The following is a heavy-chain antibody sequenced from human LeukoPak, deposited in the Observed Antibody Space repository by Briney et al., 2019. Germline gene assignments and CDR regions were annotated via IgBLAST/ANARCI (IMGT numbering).Heavy chain of an antibody. CDR3: AREGLVAAFDI. Sequence: GASVKVSCKASGYTFTSYYMHWVRQAPGQGLEWMGIINPSGGSTSYAQKFRGRVTMTRDTSTSTVYMELSSLRSEDTAVYYCAREGLVAAFDIWGQGTMVTVSS. V-gene: IGHV1-46*01. D-gene: IGHD3/OR15-3a*01. J-gene: IGHJ3*02. CDR2: INPSGGST. CDR1: GYTFTSYY.